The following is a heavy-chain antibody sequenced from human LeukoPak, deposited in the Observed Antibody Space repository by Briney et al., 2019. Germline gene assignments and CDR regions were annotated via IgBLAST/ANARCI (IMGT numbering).Heavy chain of an antibody. Sequence: PGGSLILSCAASGFTLASYAMSWVRQAPGKGLEWVSAITGSGRSTYYADSAKGRFTISRDNSKNTLYLQMNSLRAEDTAVYYCAKETQFGGVIVTNFDYWGQGTLVTVSS. CDR1: GFTLASYA. CDR2: ITGSGRST. J-gene: IGHJ4*02. CDR3: AKETQFGGVIVTNFDY. D-gene: IGHD3-16*02. V-gene: IGHV3-23*01.